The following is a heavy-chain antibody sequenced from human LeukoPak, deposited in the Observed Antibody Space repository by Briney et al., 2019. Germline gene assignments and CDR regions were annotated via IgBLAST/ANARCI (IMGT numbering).Heavy chain of an antibody. V-gene: IGHV4-59*01. CDR3: ARVLYYYDSSGYTYYFDY. CDR2: IYYSGST. D-gene: IGHD3-22*01. Sequence: KSSETLSLTCTVSGGSISSYYWSWIRQPPGKGLEWIGYIYYSGSTNYNPSLKSRVTISVDTSKNQFSLKLSSVTAADTAVYYCARVLYYYDSSGYTYYFDYWGLGTLVTVSS. CDR1: GGSISSYY. J-gene: IGHJ4*02.